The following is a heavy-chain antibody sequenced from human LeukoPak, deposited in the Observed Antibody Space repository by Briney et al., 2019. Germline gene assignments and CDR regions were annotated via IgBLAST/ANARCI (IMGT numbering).Heavy chain of an antibody. CDR3: ARGQYYYDSSGYYPKSPFDY. J-gene: IGHJ4*02. CDR1: GYSFTSYW. D-gene: IGHD3-22*01. Sequence: GESLKISCKGSGYSFTSYWIGWVRQMPGKGLEWMGIIYPGDSDTRYSPSFQGQVTISADKSISTAYLQWSSLKASDTAMYYCARGQYYYDSSGYYPKSPFDYWGQGTLVTVSS. V-gene: IGHV5-51*01. CDR2: IYPGDSDT.